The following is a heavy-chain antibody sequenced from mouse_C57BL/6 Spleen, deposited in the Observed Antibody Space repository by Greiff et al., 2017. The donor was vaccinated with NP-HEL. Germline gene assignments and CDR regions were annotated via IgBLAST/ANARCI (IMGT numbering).Heavy chain of an antibody. CDR1: GFSFNTYT. J-gene: IGHJ4*01. CDR2: IRSKSNNYAT. D-gene: IGHD2-3*01. V-gene: IGHV10-1*01. CDR3: VGMIYDGYYFYAMDY. Sequence: DVMLVESGGGLVQPKGSLKLSCAASGFSFNTYTMNWVRQAPGKGLEWVARIRSKSNNYATYYADSVKDRFTISRDDSESMLYLQMNNLKTEDTAMYYCVGMIYDGYYFYAMDYWGQGTSVTVSS.